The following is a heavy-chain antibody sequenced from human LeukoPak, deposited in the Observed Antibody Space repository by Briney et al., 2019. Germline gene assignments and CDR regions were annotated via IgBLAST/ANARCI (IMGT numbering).Heavy chain of an antibody. J-gene: IGHJ6*02. CDR3: ARDRSDFWSGYPYYYGMDV. CDR2: IYYSGST. D-gene: IGHD3-3*01. Sequence: SETLSLTCTVSGGSISSYYWSWIRQPPGKGLEWIGYIYYSGSTNYNPSLKSRVTISVDTSKNQFSLKLSSVTAADTAVYYCARDRSDFWSGYPYYYGMDVWGQGTTVTVSS. V-gene: IGHV4-59*01. CDR1: GGSISSYY.